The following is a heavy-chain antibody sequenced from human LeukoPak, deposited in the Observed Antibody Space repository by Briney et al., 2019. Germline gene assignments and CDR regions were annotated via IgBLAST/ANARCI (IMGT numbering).Heavy chain of an antibody. CDR3: ARGAAGYSYG. D-gene: IGHD5-18*01. CDR2: IYYSGST. V-gene: IGHV4-59*01. CDR1: GGSISSYY. Sequence: SETLSLTCTVSGGSISSYYWSWIRQPPGKGLEWIGHIYYSGSTNYNPSLKSRVTISIDTSKNQFSLRLSSVTAADTAVYYCARGAAGYSYGWGQATLVTVSS. J-gene: IGHJ4*02.